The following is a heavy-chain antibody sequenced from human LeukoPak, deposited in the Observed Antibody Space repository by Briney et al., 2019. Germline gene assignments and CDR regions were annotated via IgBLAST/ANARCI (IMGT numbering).Heavy chain of an antibody. J-gene: IGHJ6*03. CDR2: ISYDGSNK. CDR1: GLTFSSYG. CDR3: AKERIVGAFFYYYYMDV. V-gene: IGHV3-30*18. D-gene: IGHD1-26*01. Sequence: GGSLRLSCAASGLTFSSYGMHWVRQAPGKGLEWVAVISYDGSNKYYADSVKGRFTISRDNSKNTLYLQMNSLRAEDTAVYYCAKERIVGAFFYYYYMDVWGKGTTVTVSS.